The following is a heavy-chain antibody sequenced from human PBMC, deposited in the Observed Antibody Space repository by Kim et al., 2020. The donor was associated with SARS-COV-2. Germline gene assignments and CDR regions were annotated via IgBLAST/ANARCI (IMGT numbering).Heavy chain of an antibody. CDR1: GFTFDDYG. V-gene: IGHV3-20*04. CDR3: ARGDGGGACDN. CDR2: INWNRGST. D-gene: IGHD2-21*01. J-gene: IGHJ4*02. Sequence: GGSLRLSCVASGFTFDDYGMSWVRQVPGKGLEWVSGINWNRGSTNYIDSVKGRFTISRDNAKNSLYLQMDSLRAEDTAMYFCARGDGGGACDNWGQGTL.